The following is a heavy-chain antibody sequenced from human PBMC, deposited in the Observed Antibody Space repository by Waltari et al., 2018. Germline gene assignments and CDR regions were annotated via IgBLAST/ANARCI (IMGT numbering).Heavy chain of an antibody. CDR3: ARYGDSDPGFDY. V-gene: IGHV3-7*03. CDR1: GFTFSSYW. J-gene: IGHJ4*02. Sequence: ESGGGLVQPGGSLRLSCAASGFTFSSYWMSWVHQAPGKGLEWVANINQDGSERYYVDSVKGRFTISRDNAKISLYLQMSSLRAEDTAVYYCARYGDSDPGFDYWGQGTLVTVSS. D-gene: IGHD4-17*01. CDR2: INQDGSER.